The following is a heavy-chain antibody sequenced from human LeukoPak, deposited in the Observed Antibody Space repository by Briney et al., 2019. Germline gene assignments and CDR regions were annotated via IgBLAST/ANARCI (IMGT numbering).Heavy chain of an antibody. CDR3: ASCQEGGIVVV. CDR1: GGSISSYY. V-gene: IGHV4-59*08. J-gene: IGHJ4*02. D-gene: IGHD3-22*01. Sequence: SETLSLTCTVSGGSISSYYWSWIRQPPGKGLEWIGYIYNSVSTNYNPSLKSRVTISVDTSNNQFSLKLSSVTAADTAVYYCASCQEGGIVVVWGQGTLVTASS. CDR2: IYNSVST.